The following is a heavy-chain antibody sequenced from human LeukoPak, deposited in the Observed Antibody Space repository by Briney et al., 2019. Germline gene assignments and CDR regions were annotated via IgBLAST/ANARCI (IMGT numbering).Heavy chain of an antibody. CDR2: ISSDSNYI. CDR3: ARKENILAGYYDH. CDR1: GFTLSSYI. Sequence: GGSLRLSCAASGFTLSSYIMNWVRQAPGKGREWVSSISSDSNYIKYADSVKGQYTIARDTAWNSLYLQMNSLRAKDTAVYYCARKENILAGYYDHWCQGTLVTVSS. D-gene: IGHD3-9*01. J-gene: IGHJ5*02. V-gene: IGHV3-21*01.